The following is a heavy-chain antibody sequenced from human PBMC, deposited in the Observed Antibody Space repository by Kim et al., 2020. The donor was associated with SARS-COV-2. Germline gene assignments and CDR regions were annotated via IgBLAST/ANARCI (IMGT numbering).Heavy chain of an antibody. Sequence: GGSLRLSCAASGFSFSSHWMTWVRQAPGQGLEWVANINPDGSAIQYVDSVKGRFIISRDNARNSLHLQLNSLRVEDTAVYYCARGDWGDSGGGYWGQGALVTVSS. D-gene: IGHD2-21*02. CDR2: INPDGSAI. CDR3: ARGDWGDSGGGY. CDR1: GFSFSSHW. J-gene: IGHJ4*02. V-gene: IGHV3-7*01.